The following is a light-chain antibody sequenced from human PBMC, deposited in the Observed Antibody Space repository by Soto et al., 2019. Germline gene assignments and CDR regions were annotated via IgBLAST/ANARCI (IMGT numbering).Light chain of an antibody. V-gene: IGLV1-40*01. Sequence: QSVLTQPPSVSGAPGQRVTISCTGSRSNIGAGYDVHWYQQLPGTAPKLLIYGNSNRPSGVPDRFSGSKSGTSASLAITGLQAEDEADYYCQSHDSSLSGYVVFGGGTKLTVL. CDR3: QSHDSSLSGYVV. CDR2: GNS. J-gene: IGLJ2*01. CDR1: RSNIGAGYD.